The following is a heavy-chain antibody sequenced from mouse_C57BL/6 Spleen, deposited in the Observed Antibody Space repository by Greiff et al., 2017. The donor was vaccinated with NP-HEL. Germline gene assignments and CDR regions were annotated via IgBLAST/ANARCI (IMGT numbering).Heavy chain of an antibody. D-gene: IGHD4-1*02. CDR3: AQLGYAMDY. Sequence: QVQLQQPGAELVMPGASVKLSCKASGYTFTSYWMHWVKQRPGQGLEWIGEIDPSDSYTNYNQKFKGKSTLTVDKSSSTAYMQLSSLTSEDSAVYYCAQLGYAMDYWGQGTSVTVSS. CDR1: GYTFTSYW. J-gene: IGHJ4*01. V-gene: IGHV1-69*01. CDR2: IDPSDSYT.